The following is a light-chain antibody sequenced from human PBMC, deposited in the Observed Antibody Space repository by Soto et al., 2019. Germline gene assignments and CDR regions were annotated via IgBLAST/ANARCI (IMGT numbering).Light chain of an antibody. Sequence: DIQMTQSPSSLSASVGDRVTITCRASQSISSYLNWYQQKPGKDPKILIYAASSLQSGVTLRFSGSGSGTDFTLTISSLQPEDFATYYCKQSYSNLITFGGGTKVEIK. CDR2: AAS. J-gene: IGKJ4*01. CDR3: KQSYSNLIT. CDR1: QSISSY. V-gene: IGKV1-39*01.